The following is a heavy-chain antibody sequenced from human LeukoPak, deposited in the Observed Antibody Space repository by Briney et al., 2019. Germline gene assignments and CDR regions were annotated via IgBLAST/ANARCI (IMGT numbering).Heavy chain of an antibody. CDR3: ARHTIFGVLINNAFDI. J-gene: IGHJ3*02. CDR1: GGSFSGYY. D-gene: IGHD3-3*01. Sequence: SETLSLTCAVYGGSFSGYYWSWICQPPGKGLELIGEINHSGSTNYNPSLKSRVTISVDTSKKQFSLKLSSVTAADTAVYYCARHTIFGVLINNAFDIWGQGTMVTVSS. CDR2: INHSGST. V-gene: IGHV4-34*01.